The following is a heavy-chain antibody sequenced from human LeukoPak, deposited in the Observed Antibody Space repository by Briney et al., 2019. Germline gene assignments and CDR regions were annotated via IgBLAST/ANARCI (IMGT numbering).Heavy chain of an antibody. J-gene: IGHJ6*02. CDR3: ARDNFRIRGYYYYYYGMDV. CDR1: GGSINY. D-gene: IGHD2-15*01. CDR2: LYYSGTT. Sequence: ASETLSLTCTVSGGSINYGGWIRQPPGKGLEWIGSLYYSGTTHYNPSLKSRVTISVDTSKNQFSLKLSSVTAADTAVYYCARDNFRIRGYYYYYYGMDVWGQGTTVTVSS. V-gene: IGHV4-39*02.